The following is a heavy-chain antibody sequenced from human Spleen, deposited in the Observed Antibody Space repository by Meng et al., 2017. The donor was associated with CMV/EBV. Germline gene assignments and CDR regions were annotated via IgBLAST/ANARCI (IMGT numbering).Heavy chain of an antibody. D-gene: IGHD3-10*01. CDR1: YTFTSYW. V-gene: IGHV5-51*01. J-gene: IGHJ5*02. CDR3: ARITMVRGVIKPYNWFDP. CDR2: IYPGDSDT. Sequence: YTFTSYWIGWVRQMPGQGLEWMGIIYPGDSDTRYSPSFQGQVTISADKSISTAYLQWSSLKASDTAMYYCARITMVRGVIKPYNWFDPWGQGTLVTVSS.